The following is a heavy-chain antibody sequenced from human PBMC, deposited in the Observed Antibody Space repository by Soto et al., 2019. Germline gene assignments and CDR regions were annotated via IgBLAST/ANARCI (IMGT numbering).Heavy chain of an antibody. CDR2: IIPIFGTA. J-gene: IGHJ3*02. Sequence: QVQLVQSGAEVKKPGSSVKVSCKASGGTFSSYAISWVRQAPGQGLEWMGGIIPIFGTANYAQKFQGRVTITADESTSTDYMEQSSLRSEDTAVYYCASRPGVGAKRLDAFDIWGQGTMVTVSS. V-gene: IGHV1-69*01. CDR1: GGTFSSYA. CDR3: ASRPGVGAKRLDAFDI. D-gene: IGHD1-26*01.